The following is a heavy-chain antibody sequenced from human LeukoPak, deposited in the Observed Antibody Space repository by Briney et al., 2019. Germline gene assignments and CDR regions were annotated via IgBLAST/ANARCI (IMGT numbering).Heavy chain of an antibody. Sequence: SGGSLRLSCAASGFTFSSYAMHWVRQAPGKGLEYVSGINTNGGYIYYADSVRGRFTISRDNSKNTLYLQMGSLRVEDMAVYYCGIVARRPYWGQGTLVSVSS. CDR1: GFTFSSYA. V-gene: IGHV3-64*02. CDR3: GIVARRPY. J-gene: IGHJ4*02. D-gene: IGHD6-6*01. CDR2: INTNGGYI.